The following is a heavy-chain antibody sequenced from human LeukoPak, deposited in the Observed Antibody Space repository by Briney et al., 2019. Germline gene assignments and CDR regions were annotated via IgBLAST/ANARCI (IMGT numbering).Heavy chain of an antibody. V-gene: IGHV1-2*06. J-gene: IGHJ5*02. CDR3: ARGDWFDP. Sequence: ASMKVSCKASGYTFTGYYIHWVRQAPGQGLQWMGRINPNTGGTNYAQKFQGRVTMTRDTSISTAYMDLSRLRSDDTAVYYCARGDWFDPWGQGILVTVSS. CDR2: INPNTGGT. CDR1: GYTFTGYY.